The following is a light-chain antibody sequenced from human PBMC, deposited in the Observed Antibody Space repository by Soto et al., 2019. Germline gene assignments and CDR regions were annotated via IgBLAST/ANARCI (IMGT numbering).Light chain of an antibody. J-gene: IGKJ1*01. CDR1: QSVSSN. CDR2: GAS. Sequence: EIVLKQSPATLSVSPGERATLSCRASQSVSSNLAWYQQKPGQAPRLLIYGASSRATGIPDRFSGSGSGTDFTLTISRLEPEDFAVYYCQQYGSSPITFGQGTKVDI. CDR3: QQYGSSPIT. V-gene: IGKV3-20*01.